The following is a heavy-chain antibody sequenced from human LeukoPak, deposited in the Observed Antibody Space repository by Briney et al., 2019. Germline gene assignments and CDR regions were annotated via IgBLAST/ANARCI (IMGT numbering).Heavy chain of an antibody. D-gene: IGHD3-22*01. CDR2: ISWNSGSI. CDR1: GFTFDDYA. Sequence: GGSLRLSCAASGFTFDDYAMHWVRQAPGKGLECVSGISWNSGSIGYADSVKGRFTISRDNAKNSLYLQMNSLRAEDTALYYCAKDRYYDSSGYYGLDYWGQGTLVTVSS. CDR3: AKDRYYDSSGYYGLDY. V-gene: IGHV3-9*01. J-gene: IGHJ4*02.